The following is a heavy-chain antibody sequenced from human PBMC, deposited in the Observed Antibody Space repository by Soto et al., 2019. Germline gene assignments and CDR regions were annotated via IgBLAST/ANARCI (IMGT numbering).Heavy chain of an antibody. CDR3: AKGGDTVTPYHYYGMDV. CDR2: ISSGGTNI. Sequence: GGSLRLSCAASGFTFSSYEMNWVRQAPGKGLEWVSYISSGGTNIYYADSVKGRFTISRDNAKNSLYLQMNSLRAEDTAVYYCAKGGDTVTPYHYYGMDVWGQGTTVTVSS. D-gene: IGHD4-17*01. J-gene: IGHJ6*02. CDR1: GFTFSSYE. V-gene: IGHV3-48*03.